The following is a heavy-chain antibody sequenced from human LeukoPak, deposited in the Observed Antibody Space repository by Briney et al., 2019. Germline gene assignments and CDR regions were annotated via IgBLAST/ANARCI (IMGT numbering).Heavy chain of an antibody. V-gene: IGHV1-18*01. Sequence: ASVKVSCKASGYTFSTYRIIWVRQPPAQGLEWMGWISVYNGNTNYAQKLQGRVTMTTDTSTSTAYMELRSLRSDDTALYYCARGSSAWSFDYWGQGTLVTVSS. CDR3: ARGSSAWSFDY. CDR1: GYTFSTYR. D-gene: IGHD6-13*01. CDR2: ISVYNGNT. J-gene: IGHJ4*02.